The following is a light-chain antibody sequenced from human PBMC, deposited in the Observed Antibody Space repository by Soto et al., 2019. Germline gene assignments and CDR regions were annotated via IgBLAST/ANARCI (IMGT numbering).Light chain of an antibody. CDR3: HQYDSAPRT. J-gene: IGKJ4*01. CDR1: QNVNTW. V-gene: IGKV1-5*03. Sequence: DVQMTQSPSTLSASVGDRVTITCRASQNVNTWLAWYQQKPGRAPNLLIHKASTLETGVPSRFSGSGSGTEFALSISSLQPDDFATSYGHQYDSAPRTFCGGTKVEI. CDR2: KAS.